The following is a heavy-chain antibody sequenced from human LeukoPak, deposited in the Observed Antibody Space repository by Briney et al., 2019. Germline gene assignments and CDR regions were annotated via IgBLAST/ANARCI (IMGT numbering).Heavy chain of an antibody. CDR2: IYISGST. CDR1: GGSVTSGSYY. D-gene: IGHD6-19*01. CDR3: ARDLAVAGYFDY. J-gene: IGHJ4*02. V-gene: IGHV4-61*02. Sequence: SETLPLTCTVSGGSVTSGSYYWSWIRQPAGKGLEWIGRIYISGSTNYNPSLKSRVTISLDTSKKQFSLKLSSVTAADTAVYYCARDLAVAGYFDYWGQGTLVTVSS.